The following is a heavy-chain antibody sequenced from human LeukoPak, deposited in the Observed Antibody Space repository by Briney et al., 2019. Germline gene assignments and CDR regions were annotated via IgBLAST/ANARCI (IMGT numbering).Heavy chain of an antibody. CDR3: ARDGPTVAPIDY. Sequence: GSVTVSCEASGYRFTSYDMHWVRQAPGQGLEWMGLINTSGGNTNYAQTVEGRVAITRDTSKNTVYMEVNSLTSEDTAVYFCARDGPTVAPIDYWGQGTLVTVSS. J-gene: IGHJ4*02. CDR1: GYRFTSYD. CDR2: INTSGGNT. D-gene: IGHD4-17*01. V-gene: IGHV1-46*04.